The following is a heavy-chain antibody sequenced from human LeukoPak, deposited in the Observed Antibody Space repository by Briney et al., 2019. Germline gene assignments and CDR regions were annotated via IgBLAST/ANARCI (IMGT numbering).Heavy chain of an antibody. CDR1: GFTFGDAW. D-gene: IGHD3-22*01. CDR3: TTDGYTYYYDRSGYSLFPDY. CDR2: ITSKAAGETT. J-gene: IGHJ4*02. V-gene: IGHV3-15*01. Sequence: GGSLRLSCAASGFTFGDAWMSWVRQAPGKGLEWVGRITSKAAGETTEYVAPVKGRFSISRDDSKNTLYLQMNSLKTEDTAVYYCTTDGYTYYYDRSGYSLFPDYWGQGTLVTVSS.